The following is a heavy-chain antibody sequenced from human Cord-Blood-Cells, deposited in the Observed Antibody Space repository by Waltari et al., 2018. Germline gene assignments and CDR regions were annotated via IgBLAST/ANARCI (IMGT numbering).Heavy chain of an antibody. CDR3: ARLNRGSGSYYGGYYFDY. CDR1: GGSISSSSYY. Sequence: QLQLQESGPGLVKPSETLSLTCTVSGGSISSSSYYWGWIRQPPGKGLEWIGSIYYSRSTYYNPHLKTRVTISVDTSKNQFSLKLSSVTAADTAVYYCARLNRGSGSYYGGYYFDYWGQGTLVTVSS. J-gene: IGHJ4*02. CDR2: IYYSRST. D-gene: IGHD3-10*01. V-gene: IGHV4-39*01.